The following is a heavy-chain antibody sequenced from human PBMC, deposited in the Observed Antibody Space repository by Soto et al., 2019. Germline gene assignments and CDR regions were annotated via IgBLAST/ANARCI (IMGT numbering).Heavy chain of an antibody. CDR1: GFTFSGSA. CDR2: IRSKANSYAT. CDR3: TRTPSSGSYYNEFVY. D-gene: IGHD3-10*01. Sequence: GGSLRLSCAASGFTFSGSAMHWVRQASGKGLEWVGRIRSKANSYATAYAASVKGRFTISRDDSKNTAYLQMNSLKTEDTAVYYCTRTPSSGSYYNEFVYWGQGTLVTVSS. J-gene: IGHJ4*02. V-gene: IGHV3-73*01.